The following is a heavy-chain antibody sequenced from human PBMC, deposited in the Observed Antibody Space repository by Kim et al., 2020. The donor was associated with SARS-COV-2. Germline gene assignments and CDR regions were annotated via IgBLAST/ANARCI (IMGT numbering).Heavy chain of an antibody. J-gene: IGHJ4*02. CDR2: INPSGGST. V-gene: IGHV1-46*01. D-gene: IGHD3-22*01. CDR1: GYTFTSYY. Sequence: ASVKVSCKASGYTFTSYYMHWVRQAPGQGLEWMGIINPSGGSTSYAQKFQGRVTMTRDTSTSTVYMELSSLRSEDTAVYYCARDRCKTYYYDSSGYGTFDYWGQGTLVTVSS. CDR3: ARDRCKTYYYDSSGYGTFDY.